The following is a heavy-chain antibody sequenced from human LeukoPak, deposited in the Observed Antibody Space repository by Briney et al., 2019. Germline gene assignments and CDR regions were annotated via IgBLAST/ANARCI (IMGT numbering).Heavy chain of an antibody. J-gene: IGHJ4*02. CDR1: GGSISSGIYY. CDR3: ARGGTLRTFDY. V-gene: IGHV4-39*01. Sequence: SETLSLTCTVSGGSISSGIYYWGWIRQPPGKGLEWIGSMYYSGSTYHNPSLKSRVTISVDTSKNQFSLKLSSVTAADTAVYFCARGGTLRTFDYWGQGTLVTVSS. CDR2: MYYSGST. D-gene: IGHD3-16*01.